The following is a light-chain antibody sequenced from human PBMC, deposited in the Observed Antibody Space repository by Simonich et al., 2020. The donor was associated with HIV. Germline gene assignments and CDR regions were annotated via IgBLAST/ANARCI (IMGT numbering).Light chain of an antibody. Sequence: QSALTQPASVSGSPGQSITISCTGNSSNVGNYNLVSWYQQNPAKAPKLMIYEGNKRPSGVSNRFAGSKSGNTASLTISGLQAEDEADYYCCSYAGGSTWVFGGGTKLTVL. CDR2: EGN. J-gene: IGLJ3*02. CDR1: SSNVGNYNL. CDR3: CSYAGGSTWV. V-gene: IGLV2-23*01.